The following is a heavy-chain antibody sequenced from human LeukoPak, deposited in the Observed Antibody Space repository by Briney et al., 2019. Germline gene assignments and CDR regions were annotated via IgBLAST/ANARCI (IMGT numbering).Heavy chain of an antibody. D-gene: IGHD1-14*01. Sequence: ASVKVSFKTSGYNFVIYGISWVRQAPGQGLEWMGRIGANNGNTNYAQKYQGRVTVTADTSTSTAYMELRSLRSDDTAVYYCARDLDNRNDMYHRDWWGQGTLVTVSS. CDR3: ARDLDNRNDMYHRDW. CDR1: GYNFVIYG. J-gene: IGHJ4*02. CDR2: IGANNGNT. V-gene: IGHV1-18*01.